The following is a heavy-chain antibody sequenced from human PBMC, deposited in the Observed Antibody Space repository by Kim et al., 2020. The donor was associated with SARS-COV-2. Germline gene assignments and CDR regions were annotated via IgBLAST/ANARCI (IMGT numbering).Heavy chain of an antibody. CDR2: INPNSGGT. D-gene: IGHD3-10*01. Sequence: ASVKVSCKASGYTFTGYYMHWVRQAPGQGLEWMGWINPNSGGTNYAQKFQGRVTMTRDTSISTAYMELSRLRSDDTAVYYCARGGPSITMVRGAGLGYWGQRTLVTLSP. V-gene: IGHV1-2*02. CDR3: ARGGPSITMVRGAGLGY. CDR1: GYTFTGYY. J-gene: IGHJ4*02.